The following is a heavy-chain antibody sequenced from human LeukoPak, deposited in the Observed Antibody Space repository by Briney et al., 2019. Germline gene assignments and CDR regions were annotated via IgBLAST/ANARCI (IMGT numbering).Heavy chain of an antibody. V-gene: IGHV3-43D*03. Sequence: GGSLRLSCAASGFTFDDYAMHWVRQAPGKGLEWVSLISWDGGSTYYADSVKGRFTISRDNSKNSLYLQMNSLRAEDTAVYYCAREVGGPTSYWGQGTLVTVSS. D-gene: IGHD3-16*01. CDR1: GFTFDDYA. CDR3: AREVGGPTSY. CDR2: ISWDGGST. J-gene: IGHJ4*02.